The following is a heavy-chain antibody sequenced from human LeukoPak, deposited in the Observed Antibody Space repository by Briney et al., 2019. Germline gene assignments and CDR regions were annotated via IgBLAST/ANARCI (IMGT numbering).Heavy chain of an antibody. J-gene: IGHJ1*01. CDR2: IRYDGSNK. CDR3: AKDQGSSSQYFQH. V-gene: IGHV3-30*02. Sequence: PGGSLRLSCAASGFTFSSYGMHWVRQAPGKGLEWVAFIRYDGSNKYYADSVKGRFTISRDNSKNTLYLQVNSERAEDTAVYYCAKDQGSSSQYFQHWGQGTLVTVSS. D-gene: IGHD6-13*01. CDR1: GFTFSSYG.